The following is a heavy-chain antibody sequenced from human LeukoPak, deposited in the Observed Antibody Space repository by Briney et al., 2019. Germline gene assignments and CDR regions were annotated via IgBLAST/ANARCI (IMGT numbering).Heavy chain of an antibody. V-gene: IGHV3-15*07. Sequence: GGSLRLSCVGSGFTFSDVWMNWVRQAPGKGLEWVGRIKSKTVGGTTDYAAPVKDRFTGSRDDSKATLYLQMNSLKTEDTAVYYCTTDKCTYTTCYLTFWGQGILVTVSS. CDR1: GFTFSDVW. J-gene: IGHJ4*02. CDR3: TTDKCTYTTCYLTF. CDR2: IKSKTVGGTT. D-gene: IGHD2-2*01.